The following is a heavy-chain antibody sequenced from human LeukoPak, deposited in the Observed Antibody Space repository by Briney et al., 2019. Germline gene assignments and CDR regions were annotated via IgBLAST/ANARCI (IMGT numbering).Heavy chain of an antibody. V-gene: IGHV3-15*01. D-gene: IGHD1-1*01. CDR3: TLFGTTGSNDAFDI. CDR1: GFSFNDAW. Sequence: GGSLRLSCAASGFSFNDAWMSWVRQAPGKGLEWVGRIKSKTDDGTTDYAAPVKGRFTISRDDSKNTLYLQMNSLKTEDTAVYYCTLFGTTGSNDAFDIWGQGTMVTVSS. J-gene: IGHJ3*02. CDR2: IKSKTDDGTT.